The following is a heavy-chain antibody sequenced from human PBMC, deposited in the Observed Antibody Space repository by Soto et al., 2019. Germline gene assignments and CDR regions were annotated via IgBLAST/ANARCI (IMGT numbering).Heavy chain of an antibody. D-gene: IGHD2-2*01. CDR3: AKAGYCISTSCYPGRHISGTSYY. CDR1: GFTFSSYA. CDR2: ISGSGGST. J-gene: IGHJ4*02. Sequence: PGGSLRLSCAASGFTFSSYAMSWVRQAPGKGLEWVSAISGSGGSTYYADSVKGRLTISRDNSKNTLYLQMNSMRAEDTAIYYCAKAGYCISTSCYPGRHISGTSYYWGQGTLVTVSS. V-gene: IGHV3-23*01.